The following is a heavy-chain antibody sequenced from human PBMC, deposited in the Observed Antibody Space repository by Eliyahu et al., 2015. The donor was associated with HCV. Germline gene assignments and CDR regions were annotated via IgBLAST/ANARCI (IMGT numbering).Heavy chain of an antibody. CDR1: GGXISXANYY. CDR2: VYYSGGT. Sequence: QLQLQESGPGLVKPSETLSLTCTVSGGXISXANYYWGWXXQSPEEGLEWIGTVYYSGGTYYNPSLRSRVTMSVDTSKNQFSLRVNSVTAADTAVYYCVRFEGFSGYNFWSGYYSYAMDVWGQGTTVTVSS. J-gene: IGHJ6*02. CDR3: VRFEGFSGYNFWSGYYSYAMDV. V-gene: IGHV4-39*01. D-gene: IGHD3-3*01.